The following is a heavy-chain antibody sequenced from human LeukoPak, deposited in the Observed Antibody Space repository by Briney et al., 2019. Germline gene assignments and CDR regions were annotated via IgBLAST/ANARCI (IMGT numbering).Heavy chain of an antibody. CDR3: AKDQLGWGHCSSTSCYTGAFDI. V-gene: IGHV3-30*02. Sequence: SGGSLRLSCAASGFTFSSYGMHWVRQAPGKGLEWVAFIRYDGSNKYYADSVKGRFTISRDNSKNTLYLQMNSLRAEDTAVYYCAKDQLGWGHCSSTSCYTGAFDIWGQGTMVTVSS. D-gene: IGHD2-2*02. CDR2: IRYDGSNK. CDR1: GFTFSSYG. J-gene: IGHJ3*02.